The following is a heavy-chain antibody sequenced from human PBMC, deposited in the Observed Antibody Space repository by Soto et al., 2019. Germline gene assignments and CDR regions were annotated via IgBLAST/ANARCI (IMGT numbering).Heavy chain of an antibody. J-gene: IGHJ6*02. CDR3: ARHGFGSLHGLVDV. CDR2: IQYNGYS. V-gene: IGHV4-59*08. CDR1: GGSITNYY. D-gene: IGHD3-10*01. Sequence: QVQLQESGPGLVKPSETLSLTCTVSGGSITNYYCSGFRQPPGKGLEWIGYIQYNGYSAYNLSLKRRVTMSMDTSQTQFSLMLESVTATDTAVYYCARHGFGSLHGLVDVWGQGTTVIVSS.